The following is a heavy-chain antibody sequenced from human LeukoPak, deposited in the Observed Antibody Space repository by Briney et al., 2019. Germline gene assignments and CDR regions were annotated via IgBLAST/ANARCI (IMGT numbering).Heavy chain of an antibody. CDR2: IYPGDSDT. CDR3: ARQEDCSSTSCYPGYWFDP. Sequence: PGESLNISCKGSGYSFTSYWIGWVRQMPGKGLEWMGIIYPGDSDTRYSPSFQGQVTISADKSISTAYLQWSSLKASDTAMYYCARQEDCSSTSCYPGYWFDPWGQGTLVTVSS. D-gene: IGHD2-2*01. V-gene: IGHV5-51*01. CDR1: GYSFTSYW. J-gene: IGHJ5*02.